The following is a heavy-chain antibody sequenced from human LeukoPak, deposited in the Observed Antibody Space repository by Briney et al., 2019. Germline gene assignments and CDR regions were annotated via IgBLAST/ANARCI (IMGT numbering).Heavy chain of an antibody. V-gene: IGHV3-53*01. CDR1: EFTVSNSY. CDR2: IYEGGGR. D-gene: IGHD5-18*01. J-gene: IGHJ4*02. CDR3: ARVDTVSGILV. Sequence: GGSLRLSCAASEFTVSNSYMTWVRQAPGKGLEWVSVIYEGGGRYYGDSVKGRFTISKDNFENTVYLQMNSLRADDTAVYYCARVDTVSGILVWGQGTLVTVSS.